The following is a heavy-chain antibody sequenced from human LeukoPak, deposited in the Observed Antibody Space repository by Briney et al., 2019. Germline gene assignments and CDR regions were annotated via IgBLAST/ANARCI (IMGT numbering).Heavy chain of an antibody. V-gene: IGHV1-69-2*01. Sequence: ATVKISCKVSGYTFTDYYMHWVQQAPGKGLEWMGLVDPEDGETIYAEKFQGRVTITADTSTDTAYMELSGLRSEDTAVYYCATEIRYGITIFGVVRIHNWFDPWGQGTLVTVSS. D-gene: IGHD3-3*01. CDR3: ATEIRYGITIFGVVRIHNWFDP. J-gene: IGHJ5*02. CDR2: VDPEDGET. CDR1: GYTFTDYY.